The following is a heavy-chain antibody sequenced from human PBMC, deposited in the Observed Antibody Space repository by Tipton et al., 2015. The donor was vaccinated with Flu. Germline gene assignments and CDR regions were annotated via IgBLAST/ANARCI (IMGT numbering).Heavy chain of an antibody. CDR3: ARQLGGGDCY. D-gene: IGHD2-21*01. V-gene: IGHV3-7*03. J-gene: IGHJ4*02. CDR2: IKQDGSVK. Sequence: LSLTCTVSGGSISSYYWSWIRQPPGKGLEWVANIKQDGSVKYYVDSVKGRFTISRDNAKNSLYLQMNSLRAEDTAVYYCARQLGGGDCYWGQGTLVTVSS. CDR1: GGSISSYY.